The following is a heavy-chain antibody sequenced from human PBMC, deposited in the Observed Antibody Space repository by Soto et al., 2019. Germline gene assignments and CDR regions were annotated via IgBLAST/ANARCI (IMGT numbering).Heavy chain of an antibody. J-gene: IGHJ4*02. Sequence: SETLSLTCTVSGGSISSYYWSWIRQPPGKGLEWIGYIYYSGSTNYNPSLKSRVTISVDTSKNQFSLKLSSVTAADTAVYYCARRGIGYYYDSSGYDYWGQGTLVTVSS. D-gene: IGHD3-22*01. V-gene: IGHV4-59*01. CDR2: IYYSGST. CDR1: GGSISSYY. CDR3: ARRGIGYYYDSSGYDY.